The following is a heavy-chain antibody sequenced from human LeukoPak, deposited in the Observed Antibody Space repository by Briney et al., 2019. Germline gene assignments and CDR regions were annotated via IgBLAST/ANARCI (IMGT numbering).Heavy chain of an antibody. D-gene: IGHD3-10*01. V-gene: IGHV3-23*01. Sequence: QPGGSLRLSCAASGLTFSSYEMSWVPQAPGKGLEWVSVIGGSGTTTYYADSVKGRFTISRDNSKNTLYLQMNSLRAEDTALYYCAKHLSGSKCFDYWGQGTLVTVSS. CDR3: AKHLSGSKCFDY. CDR1: GLTFSSYE. J-gene: IGHJ4*02. CDR2: IGGSGTTT.